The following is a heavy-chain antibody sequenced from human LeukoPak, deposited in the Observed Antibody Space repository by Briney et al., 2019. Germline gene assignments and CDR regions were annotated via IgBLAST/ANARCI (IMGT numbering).Heavy chain of an antibody. J-gene: IGHJ4*02. Sequence: HPGGSLRLSCAASGFTFSSYAMHWVRQAPGKGLEWVAVISYDGSNKYYAGSVKGRFTISRDNSKNTLYLQMNSLRAEDTAVYYCAREGAGTRPFDYWGQGTLVTVSS. D-gene: IGHD1-1*01. CDR2: ISYDGSNK. CDR3: AREGAGTRPFDY. V-gene: IGHV3-30-3*01. CDR1: GFTFSSYA.